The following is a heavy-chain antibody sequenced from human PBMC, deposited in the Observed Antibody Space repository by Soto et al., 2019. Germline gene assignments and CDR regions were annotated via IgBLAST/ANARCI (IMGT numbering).Heavy chain of an antibody. V-gene: IGHV3-9*01. CDR1: GFTFDDYA. J-gene: IGHJ4*02. Sequence: GGSLRLSCAASGFTFDDYAMHWVRQAPGKGLEWVSGISWNSGSIGYADSVKGRFTISRDNAKNSLYLQMNSLRAEDTALYYCAKNRASFGSYLFDYSGQGTLVTVSS. D-gene: IGHD3-16*02. CDR2: ISWNSGSI. CDR3: AKNRASFGSYLFDY.